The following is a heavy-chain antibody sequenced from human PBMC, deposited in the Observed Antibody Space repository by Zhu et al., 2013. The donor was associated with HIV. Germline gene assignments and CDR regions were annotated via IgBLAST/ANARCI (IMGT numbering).Heavy chain of an antibody. V-gene: IGHV1-69*12. J-gene: IGHJ5*02. CDR3: ARHVDDSRFPVELGFDP. Sequence: QVQLVQSGAEVKKPGSSVKVSCKASGGTFSSYAISWVRQAPGQGLEWMGGIIPIFGTANYAQKFQGRVTITADESTSTAYMELSSLRSEDTAVYYCARHVDDSRFPVELGFDPWGQGTLGHRLL. CDR1: GGTFSSYA. CDR2: IIPIFGTA. D-gene: IGHD3-22*01.